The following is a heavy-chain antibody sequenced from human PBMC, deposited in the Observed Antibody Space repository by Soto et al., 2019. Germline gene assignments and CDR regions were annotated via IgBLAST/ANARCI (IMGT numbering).Heavy chain of an antibody. CDR3: AKWPTAAGTGIFDY. J-gene: IGHJ4*02. Sequence: EVQLLESGGGLVQPGGSLRLSCAASGFTFSSYAMSWVRQAPGKGLEWVSAISGSGGSTYYADSVKGRFTLSRDTSKNTLYLLRNSLRAEETAVYYCAKWPTAAGTGIFDYWGQGTLVTVSS. D-gene: IGHD6-19*01. V-gene: IGHV3-23*01. CDR2: ISGSGGST. CDR1: GFTFSSYA.